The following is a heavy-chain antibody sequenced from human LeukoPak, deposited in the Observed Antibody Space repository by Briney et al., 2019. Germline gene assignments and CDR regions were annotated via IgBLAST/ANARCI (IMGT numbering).Heavy chain of an antibody. CDR2: IIPIFGTA. Sequence: ASVKVSCKASGGTFSSYAISWVRQAPGQGLVWMGGIIPIFGTANYAQKFQGRVTITADESTSTAYMELSSLRSEDTAVYYCARDSSNYEYYYYYMDVWGKGTTVTVSS. D-gene: IGHD4-11*01. J-gene: IGHJ6*03. CDR1: GGTFSSYA. CDR3: ARDSSNYEYYYYYMDV. V-gene: IGHV1-69*01.